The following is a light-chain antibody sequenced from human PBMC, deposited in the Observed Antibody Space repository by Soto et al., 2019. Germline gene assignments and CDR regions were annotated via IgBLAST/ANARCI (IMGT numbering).Light chain of an antibody. CDR2: KVS. V-gene: IGKV2-30*01. J-gene: IGKJ1*01. CDR1: QSLVYSDGNTY. CDR3: MQSTHWPRT. Sequence: DVVMTQSPLSLPVTLGQPASISCRSSQSLVYSDGNTYLNWFQQRPGQSPRRLIHKVSNRDSGDTDRFSGSGSGPDFTLEISRVEAEDVGLYYCMQSTHWPRTFGQGTKVEIK.